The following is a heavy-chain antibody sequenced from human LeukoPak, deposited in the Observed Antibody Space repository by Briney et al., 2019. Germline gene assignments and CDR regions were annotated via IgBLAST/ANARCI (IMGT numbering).Heavy chain of an antibody. Sequence: SQTLSLTCAISGDSVSSNSAARNWIRQSPSRGLEWLGRTYYRSKWYNDYAVSVKSRITINPDTSKNQFSLQLNSVTPEDTAVYYCARGLYGARYYYYYGMDVWGQGTTVTVSS. CDR1: GDSVSSNSAA. CDR3: ARGLYGARYYYYYGMDV. CDR2: TYYRSKWYN. V-gene: IGHV6-1*01. D-gene: IGHD2/OR15-2a*01. J-gene: IGHJ6*02.